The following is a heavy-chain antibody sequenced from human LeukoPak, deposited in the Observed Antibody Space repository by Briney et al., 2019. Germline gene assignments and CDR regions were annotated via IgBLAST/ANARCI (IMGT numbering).Heavy chain of an antibody. V-gene: IGHV4-38-2*01. CDR1: GYSICSGYY. J-gene: IGHJ4*02. Sequence: SETLSLTCAVSGYSICSGYYWGWIRQPPGKGLEWIGSIYHSGSTYYNPSLKSRVTISVDTSKNQFSLKLSSVTAADTAVYYCARFYRGGSYSDYWGQGTLVTVSS. D-gene: IGHD2-21*01. CDR3: ARFYRGGSYSDY. CDR2: IYHSGST.